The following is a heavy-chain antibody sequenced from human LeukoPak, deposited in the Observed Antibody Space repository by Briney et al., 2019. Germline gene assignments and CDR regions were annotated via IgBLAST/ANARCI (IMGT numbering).Heavy chain of an antibody. D-gene: IGHD3-22*01. J-gene: IGHJ3*02. Sequence: PGGSLRLSGAASGFTFSGSTMNWVRQAPGKGLEWVSGINWNGGSTGYADSVKGRFTISRDNAKNSLYLQMNSLRAEDTAVYYCAREVVIGNAFDIWGQGTMVTVSS. V-gene: IGHV3-20*04. CDR1: GFTFSGST. CDR2: INWNGGST. CDR3: AREVVIGNAFDI.